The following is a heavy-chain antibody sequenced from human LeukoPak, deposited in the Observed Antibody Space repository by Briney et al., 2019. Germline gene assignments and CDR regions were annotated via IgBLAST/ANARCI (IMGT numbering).Heavy chain of an antibody. J-gene: IGHJ4*02. CDR3: ARRSRYFDPFDY. CDR2: IYTSGST. Sequence: PSETLSLTCTVSGGSISSYYWSLIRQPAGKGLEWIGRIYTSGSTNYNPSLKSRVTMSVDTSKNQFSLKPSSVTAADTAVYYCARRSRYFDPFDYWGQGALVTVSS. V-gene: IGHV4-4*07. CDR1: GGSISSYY. D-gene: IGHD3-9*01.